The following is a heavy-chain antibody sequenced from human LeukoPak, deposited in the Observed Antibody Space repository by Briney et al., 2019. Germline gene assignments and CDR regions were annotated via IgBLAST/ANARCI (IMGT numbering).Heavy chain of an antibody. D-gene: IGHD3-16*01. CDR1: GFTLSSYW. Sequence: GGSLRLSCAASGFTLSSYWMHWVRQAPGKGLVWVSRINSDGSTINYADSVKGRFTISRDKARNTLYLQMNGLRAEDTGVYYCVRGGSGYGNFDSWGQGTLVTVSS. CDR3: VRGGSGYGNFDS. J-gene: IGHJ4*02. V-gene: IGHV3-74*01. CDR2: INSDGSTI.